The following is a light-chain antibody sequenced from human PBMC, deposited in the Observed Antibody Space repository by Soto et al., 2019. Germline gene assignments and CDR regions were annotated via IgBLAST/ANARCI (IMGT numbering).Light chain of an antibody. Sequence: DSQMTQSPSPLSASVGDRVTITCRASQSISSWLAWDQQKPGKAPKLLIYDASSLESGVPSRFSGSGSGTEFTLTSSSLQPDDFATYYCQQYNRYSWTFGQGTKVEIK. CDR1: QSISSW. CDR3: QQYNRYSWT. J-gene: IGKJ1*01. V-gene: IGKV1-5*01. CDR2: DAS.